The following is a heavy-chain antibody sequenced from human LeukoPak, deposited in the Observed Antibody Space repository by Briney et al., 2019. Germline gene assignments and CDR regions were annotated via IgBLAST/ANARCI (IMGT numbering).Heavy chain of an antibody. CDR1: GFTVSNNY. Sequence: GGSLRLSCAASGFTVSNNYMTWVRQAPGKGLEWVSAISGDVRSTFYADSVKGRFTISRDNSKNTLSLQMNSLRADDTAVYYCVKRVDYSEKYYFDSWGRGTLVTVSS. CDR3: VKRVDYSEKYYFDS. CDR2: ISGDVRST. J-gene: IGHJ4*02. V-gene: IGHV3-23*01. D-gene: IGHD4-11*01.